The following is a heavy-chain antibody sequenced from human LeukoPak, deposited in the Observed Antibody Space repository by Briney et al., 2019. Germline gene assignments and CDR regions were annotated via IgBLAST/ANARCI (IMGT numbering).Heavy chain of an antibody. Sequence: GGSLRLSCAASGFTLSTYWMHWVRQAPGKGLVWVSRINSDGSSTTYADSVKGRFTISRDNAKNTLYLQMNSLRAEDTAVYYCARVINSGWLGELSDWGQGTLVTVSS. CDR3: ARVINSGWLGELSD. CDR2: INSDGSST. D-gene: IGHD6-19*01. V-gene: IGHV3-74*01. J-gene: IGHJ4*02. CDR1: GFTLSTYW.